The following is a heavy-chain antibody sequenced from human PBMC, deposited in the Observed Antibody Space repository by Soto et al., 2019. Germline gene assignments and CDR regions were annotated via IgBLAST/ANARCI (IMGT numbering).Heavy chain of an antibody. CDR2: TYYRSKWYN. D-gene: IGHD6-19*01. J-gene: IGHJ6*02. CDR1: GDNVSGNRAA. V-gene: IGHV6-1*01. CDR3: ARSLAVKGSVCSKYDYYHYRMDF. Sequence: SQSNSVTCSMSGDNVSGNRAAWNAIRQSPSKGLEWLGRTYYRSKWYNDYAVSVKRRITINPDTSKNQFSLQLNSVTPEDTAVYYCARSLAVKGSVCSKYDYYHYRMDFCGQGTTVTVS.